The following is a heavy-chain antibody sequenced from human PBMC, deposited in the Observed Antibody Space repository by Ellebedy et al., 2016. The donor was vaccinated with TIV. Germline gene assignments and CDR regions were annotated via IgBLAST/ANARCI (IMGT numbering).Heavy chain of an antibody. J-gene: IGHJ4*02. D-gene: IGHD3-10*01. CDR3: ARDRKAERGVTFDS. CDR1: GFTLSDYA. V-gene: IGHV3-21*01. Sequence: GESLKISXVASGFTLSDYAMNWLRQAPGKGLEWVSSIRSSTSYRYYADSVEGRFTLSRDSAKNSLYLQMNSLRADDTAVYYCARDRKAERGVTFDSWGQGTLVIVSS. CDR2: IRSSTSYR.